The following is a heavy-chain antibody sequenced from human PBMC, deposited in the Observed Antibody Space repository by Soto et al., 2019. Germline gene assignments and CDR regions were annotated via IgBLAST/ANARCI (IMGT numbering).Heavy chain of an antibody. CDR2: ISGSGGST. J-gene: IGHJ3*02. V-gene: IGHV3-23*01. CDR3: AKSRITIFGVVPDAFDI. Sequence: PGGSLRLSCAASGFTFSSYAMSWVLQAPGKGLEWVSAISGSGGSTYYADSVKGRFTISRDNSKNTLYLQMNSLRAEDTAVYYCAKSRITIFGVVPDAFDIWGQGTMVTVSS. CDR1: GFTFSSYA. D-gene: IGHD3-3*01.